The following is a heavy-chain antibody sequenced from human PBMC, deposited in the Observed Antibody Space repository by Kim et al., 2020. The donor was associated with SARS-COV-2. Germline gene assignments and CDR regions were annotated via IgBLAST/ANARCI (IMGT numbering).Heavy chain of an antibody. Sequence: SETLSLTCAVYGGSFSGYYWSWIRQPPGKGLEWIGEINHSGSTNYNPSLKSRVTISVDTSKNQFSLKLSSVTAADTAVYYCGGYCSGGSCYFSGFSWGQGTLVTVSS. CDR1: GGSFSGYY. CDR3: GGYCSGGSCYFSGFS. V-gene: IGHV4-34*01. D-gene: IGHD2-15*01. J-gene: IGHJ5*02. CDR2: INHSGST.